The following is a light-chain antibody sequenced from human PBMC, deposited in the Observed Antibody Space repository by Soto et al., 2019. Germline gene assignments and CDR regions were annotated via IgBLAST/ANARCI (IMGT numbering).Light chain of an antibody. CDR1: QGVSTF. J-gene: IGKJ1*01. Sequence: EVLFAQSPATLSWSPGERATLSCRASQGVSTFLAWYQQKPGQAPRLLIYDASNRATGIPARFSGSGSGTDFTLTISILEPEDFAVYYCQQCANWPPKWTFGQGTKVDI. CDR3: QQCANWPPKWT. V-gene: IGKV3-11*01. CDR2: DAS.